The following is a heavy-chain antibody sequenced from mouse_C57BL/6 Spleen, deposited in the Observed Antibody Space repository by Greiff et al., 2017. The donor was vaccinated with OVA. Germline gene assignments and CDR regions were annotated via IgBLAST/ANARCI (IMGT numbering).Heavy chain of an antibody. CDR3: ARRGGNHWYFDV. Sequence: DVKLVESEGGLVQPGSSMKLSCTASGFTFSDYYMAWVRQVPEKGLEWVANINYDGSSTYYLDSLKSRFIISRDNAKNILYLQMSSLKSEDTATYYCARRGGNHWYFDVWGTGTTVTVSS. CDR1: GFTFSDYY. CDR2: INYDGSST. V-gene: IGHV5-16*01. J-gene: IGHJ1*03. D-gene: IGHD2-1*01.